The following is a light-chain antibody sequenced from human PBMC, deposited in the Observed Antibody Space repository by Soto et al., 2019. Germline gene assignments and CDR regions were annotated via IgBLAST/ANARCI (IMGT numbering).Light chain of an antibody. CDR2: WAS. CDR1: QSVLYSSNNKNY. V-gene: IGKV4-1*01. J-gene: IGKJ1*01. CDR3: QQYFSTPPT. Sequence: DIVMTQSPASLAVSLGERATINCKSSQSVLYSSNNKNYLAWYQQKPGQPPKLLIYWASTRESGVPDRFSGSGSGTDFTLTISSLQAEDVALYYCQQYFSTPPTFGQGTKVEIK.